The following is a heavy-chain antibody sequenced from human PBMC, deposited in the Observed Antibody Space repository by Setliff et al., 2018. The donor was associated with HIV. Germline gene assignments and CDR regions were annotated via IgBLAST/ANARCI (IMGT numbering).Heavy chain of an antibody. CDR3: AKDYGWGELPADYMDV. CDR1: GSTFRNYG. Sequence: PGGSLRLSCAASGSTFRNYGMHWVRQAPGKGLEWVAFIRLDGSDKYYADSVKGRFTISRDNSKNTLYLQMNSLRAEDTAVYYCAKDYGWGELPADYMDVWGKGTTVTVSS. V-gene: IGHV3-30*02. CDR2: IRLDGSDK. J-gene: IGHJ6*03. D-gene: IGHD3-16*01.